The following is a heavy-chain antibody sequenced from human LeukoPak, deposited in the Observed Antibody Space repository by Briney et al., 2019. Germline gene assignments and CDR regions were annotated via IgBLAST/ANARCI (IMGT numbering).Heavy chain of an antibody. V-gene: IGHV4-34*01. CDR1: GGSFSGYY. CDR3: ARGAYYDILTGYSAAFDI. J-gene: IGHJ3*02. CDR2: INHSGST. Sequence: SETLSLTCAVYGGSFSGYYWSWIRQPPGKGLEWIGEINHSGSTNYSPSLKSRVTIPVDPSKSQFSLKLSSVTAADTAVYYCARGAYYDILTGYSAAFDIWGQGTMVTVSS. D-gene: IGHD3-9*01.